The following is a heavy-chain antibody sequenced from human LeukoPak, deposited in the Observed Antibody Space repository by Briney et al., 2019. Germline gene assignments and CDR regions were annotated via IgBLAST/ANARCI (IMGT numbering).Heavy chain of an antibody. D-gene: IGHD1-26*01. V-gene: IGHV6-1*01. J-gene: IGHJ5*02. CDR1: GDSVSSESAA. CDR2: TYYRYKWYN. CDR3: AREDEVGITWSWFDP. Sequence: SQTLSLTCAISGDSVSSESAAWNWLRQSPSRALEWLGRTYYRYKWYNDYAVSVKSRININPDTSKNQFSLQLNSVTPEDTAVYYCAREDEVGITWSWFDPWGQGTPVTVSS.